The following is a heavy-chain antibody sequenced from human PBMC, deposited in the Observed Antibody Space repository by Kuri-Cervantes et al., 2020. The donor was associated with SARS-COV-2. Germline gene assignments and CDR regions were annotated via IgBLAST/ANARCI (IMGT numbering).Heavy chain of an antibody. CDR2: INWNGGST. CDR1: GFTFDDYG. V-gene: IGHV3-20*04. D-gene: IGHD6-19*01. CDR3: ARDPTGVAGVGRFFDY. Sequence: GGSLRLSCAASGFTFDDYGMSWVRQAPGKGLEWVSRINWNGGSTGYADSVKGRFTISRDNAKNSLYLQMNNLRAEDTALYFCARDPTGVAGVGRFFDYWGQEALVTVSS. J-gene: IGHJ4*02.